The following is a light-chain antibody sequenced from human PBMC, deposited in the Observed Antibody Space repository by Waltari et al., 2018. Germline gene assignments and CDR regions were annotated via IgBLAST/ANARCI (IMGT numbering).Light chain of an antibody. CDR1: QGISSL. J-gene: IGKJ4*01. CDR3: QHLNSYPLT. Sequence: RASQGISSLYAWCQQRPGKAPNLLVYAGSTLQCAVPSRFSRSGSGTDFTLTISSLQPEDVATYYCQHLNSYPLTFGGGTKVEI. CDR2: AGS. V-gene: IGKV1-9*01.